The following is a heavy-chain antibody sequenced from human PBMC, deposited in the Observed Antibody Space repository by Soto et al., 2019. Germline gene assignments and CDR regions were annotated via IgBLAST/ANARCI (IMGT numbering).Heavy chain of an antibody. CDR3: AKDQSYDGSASNPRNNYYYFGMDV. J-gene: IGHJ6*02. D-gene: IGHD3-10*01. CDR1: GFTFSSYG. CDR2: ISYDGSNK. Sequence: QVQLVESGGGVVQPGRSLRLSCAVSGFTFSSYGMHWVRQAPGKGLEWVAVISYDGSNKYYADSVKGRFTISRDKSKNTRYLQMNSLRAEDTAVYYCAKDQSYDGSASNPRNNYYYFGMDVWGQGTTVTVSS. V-gene: IGHV3-30*18.